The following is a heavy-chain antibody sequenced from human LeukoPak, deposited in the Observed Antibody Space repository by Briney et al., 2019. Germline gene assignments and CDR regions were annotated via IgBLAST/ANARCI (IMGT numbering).Heavy chain of an antibody. CDR3: ARDQGHYDFWRGYPNWFDP. CDR1: GYTLLSYR. D-gene: IGHD3-3*01. Sequence: ASVQVSLQAAGYTLLSYRISWVRPAPSQGLAWMGCISAYNGNTNYAQKLQGRVTMTSDTSTSTAYMELRSLTSDDTAVYYCARDQGHYDFWRGYPNWFDPWGQGTLVTVSS. J-gene: IGHJ5*02. V-gene: IGHV1-18*01. CDR2: ISAYNGNT.